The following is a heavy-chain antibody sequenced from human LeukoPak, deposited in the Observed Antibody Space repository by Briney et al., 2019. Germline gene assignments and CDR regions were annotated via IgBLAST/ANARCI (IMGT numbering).Heavy chain of an antibody. Sequence: GASGKVSCKASGYTFARYGIGWVGQAPGQGMEWRGWSSAYNCNSHYSQKLQGRVTMTTDTSTSTAYMELRSLRSDDTAVYYCARDLEAVAGSTRSAFDPWGQETLVTVSS. D-gene: IGHD6-19*01. CDR2: SSAYNCNS. J-gene: IGHJ5*02. CDR3: ARDLEAVAGSTRSAFDP. V-gene: IGHV1-18*01. CDR1: GYTFARYG.